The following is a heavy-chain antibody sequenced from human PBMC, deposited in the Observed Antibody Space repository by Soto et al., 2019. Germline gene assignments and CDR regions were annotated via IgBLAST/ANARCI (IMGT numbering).Heavy chain of an antibody. CDR2: IIPIFGTA. D-gene: IGHD1-26*01. Sequence: QVQLVQSGAEVKKPGSSVKVSCKASGGTLRSYSISWVRQAPGQGLEWMGGIIPIFGTANYAQKFQGRVTIIADESTSTAYMELTNLKSEDTAVYYCARRRLGGKSPSYNWFDPWGQGTLVTVSS. J-gene: IGHJ5*02. CDR1: GGTLRSYS. CDR3: ARRRLGGKSPSYNWFDP. V-gene: IGHV1-69*01.